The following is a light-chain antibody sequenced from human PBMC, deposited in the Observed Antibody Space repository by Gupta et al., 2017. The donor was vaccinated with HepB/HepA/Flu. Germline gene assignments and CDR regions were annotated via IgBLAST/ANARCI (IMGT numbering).Light chain of an antibody. CDR3: CSDVRYNYYV. J-gene: IGLJ1*01. CDR2: EVT. Sequence: QSVLTQPPSASGSPGQSVTISCTATSGDIGGHNSVSWYQLHPAKAPKLIIYEVTKRPSGVPDRFSGSKSGNTASLTVSGLQAEDEAEYYCCSDVRYNYYVFGTGTMVTVL. CDR1: SGDIGGHNS. V-gene: IGLV2-8*01.